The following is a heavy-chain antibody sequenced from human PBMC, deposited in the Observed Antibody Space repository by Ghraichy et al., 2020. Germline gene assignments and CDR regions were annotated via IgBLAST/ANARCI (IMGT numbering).Heavy chain of an antibody. CDR2: IRNKANSYTT. Sequence: GGSLRLSCAASGFTFSDHYMDWVRQAPGKGLEWVGRIRNKANSYTTEYAASVKGRFTISRDDSRKSLYLQMSSLKIEDTAVYFCASLYVWGSYRYPDNWGQGTRVTVSS. V-gene: IGHV3-72*01. J-gene: IGHJ4*02. D-gene: IGHD3-16*02. CDR1: GFTFSDHY. CDR3: ASLYVWGSYRYPDN.